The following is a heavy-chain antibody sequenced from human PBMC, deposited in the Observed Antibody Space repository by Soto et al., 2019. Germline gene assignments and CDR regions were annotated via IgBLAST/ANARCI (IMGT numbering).Heavy chain of an antibody. CDR1: GFTFSNFG. Sequence: QVQLVESGGGVVQPGRSLRLSCAASGFTFSNFGMHWVRQAPGKGLEGVAALSSDGSDEYYSDSVKGRFTISRDNSKNTLFLQMNSLRVEDTAVYYCAKGSEVARQELDYWGQGTLVTVSS. D-gene: IGHD2-15*01. CDR3: AKGSEVARQELDY. V-gene: IGHV3-30*18. J-gene: IGHJ4*02. CDR2: LSSDGSDE.